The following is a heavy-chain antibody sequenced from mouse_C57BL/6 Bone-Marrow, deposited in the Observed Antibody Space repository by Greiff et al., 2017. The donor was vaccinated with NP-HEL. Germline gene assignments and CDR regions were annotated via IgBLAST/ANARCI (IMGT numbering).Heavy chain of an antibody. CDR1: GFTFNTYA. J-gene: IGHJ2*01. V-gene: IGHV10-3*01. Sequence: DVKLQESGGGLVQPKGSLKLSCAASGFTFNTYAMHWVRQAPGKGLEWVARIRSKSSNYATYYADSVKDRFTISRDDSQSMLYLQMNNLKTEDTAMYYCVREITTVVPYYFDYWGQGTTLTVSS. CDR2: IRSKSSNYAT. D-gene: IGHD1-1*01. CDR3: VREITTVVPYYFDY.